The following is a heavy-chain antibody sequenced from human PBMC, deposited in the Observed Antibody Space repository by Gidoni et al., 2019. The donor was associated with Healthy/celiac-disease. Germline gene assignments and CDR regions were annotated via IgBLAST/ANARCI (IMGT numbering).Heavy chain of an antibody. J-gene: IGHJ4*02. CDR2: ISGSGGST. CDR1: GFPFSSYA. Sequence: EVQLVESGGGLVQPGGSLRLSCAASGFPFSSYAMSWVRQAPGKGREWVSAISGSGGSTYYADSVKGRFTISRDNSKNTLYLQMNSLRAEDTAVYYCAKKAEVSYYDSHSFDYWGQGTLVTVSS. CDR3: AKKAEVSYYDSHSFDY. V-gene: IGHV3-23*04. D-gene: IGHD3-22*01.